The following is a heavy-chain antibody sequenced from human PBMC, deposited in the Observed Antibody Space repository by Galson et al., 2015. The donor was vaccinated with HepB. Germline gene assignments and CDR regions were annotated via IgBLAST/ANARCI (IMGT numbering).Heavy chain of an antibody. D-gene: IGHD3-22*01. Sequence: SVKVSCKASGYTFTSYGISWVRQAPGQGLEWMGWISAYNGNTNYAQKLQGRVTMTTDTSTSTAYMELRSLRSDDTAVYYCARESAYYYDSSGYYPDYWGQGTLVTVSS. CDR1: GYTFTSYG. J-gene: IGHJ4*02. CDR3: ARESAYYYDSSGYYPDY. V-gene: IGHV1-18*01. CDR2: ISAYNGNT.